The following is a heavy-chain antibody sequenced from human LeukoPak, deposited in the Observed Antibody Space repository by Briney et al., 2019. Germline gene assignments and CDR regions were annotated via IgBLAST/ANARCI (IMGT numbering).Heavy chain of an antibody. J-gene: IGHJ4*02. D-gene: IGHD1-26*01. V-gene: IGHV3-66*01. CDR3: AREVGGALHYFDY. Sequence: GGSLRLSCAASGFTFSSYGMHWVRQAPGKGLEWVSDIYSGGTTYYADSVKGRFTISRDNSKNTLYLQMNSLRAEDTAVYYCAREVGGALHYFDYWGQGTLVTVSS. CDR1: GFTFSSYG. CDR2: IYSGGTT.